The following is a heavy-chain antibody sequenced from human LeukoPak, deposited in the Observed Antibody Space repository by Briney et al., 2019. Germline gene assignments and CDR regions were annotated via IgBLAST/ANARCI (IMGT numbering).Heavy chain of an antibody. D-gene: IGHD1-26*01. CDR2: IIPIFGTA. Sequence: ASVKVSCKASGGTFSSYAISWVRQAPGQGLEWMGGIIPIFGTANYAQKFQGRVTITADGSTSTAYMELSSLRSDDTAVYYCARDSRGGGSYWFDPWGQGTLVTVSS. J-gene: IGHJ5*02. V-gene: IGHV1-69*13. CDR1: GGTFSSYA. CDR3: ARDSRGGGSYWFDP.